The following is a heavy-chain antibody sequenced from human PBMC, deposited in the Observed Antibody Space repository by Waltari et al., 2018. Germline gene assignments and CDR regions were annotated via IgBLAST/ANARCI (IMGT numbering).Heavy chain of an antibody. D-gene: IGHD5-18*01. V-gene: IGHV1-69*04. Sequence: QVQLVQSGAEVKKPGSSVKVSCKASGGTFSSYAISWVRQAPGQGLEWMGRIIPILGIANYAQKFQGRVTITADKSPSTAYMGLSSLRSEDTAVYYCAREGYGYYFDYWGQGTLVTVSS. CDR3: AREGYGYYFDY. J-gene: IGHJ4*02. CDR1: GGTFSSYA. CDR2: IIPILGIA.